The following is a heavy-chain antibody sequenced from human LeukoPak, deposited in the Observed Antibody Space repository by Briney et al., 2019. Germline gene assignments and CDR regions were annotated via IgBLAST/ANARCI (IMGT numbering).Heavy chain of an antibody. V-gene: IGHV3-74*01. J-gene: IGHJ4*02. CDR3: ARADDYDFWSGYSFDY. D-gene: IGHD3-3*01. CDR1: GFTFSSYW. CDR2: INTDGSST. Sequence: GGSLRLSCAASGFTFSSYWMSWVRQAPGKGLVWVSRINTDGSSTTYADSVKGRFTISRDNAKNTLYLQMNSLRAEDTAVYYCARADDYDFWSGYSFDYWGQGTLVTVSS.